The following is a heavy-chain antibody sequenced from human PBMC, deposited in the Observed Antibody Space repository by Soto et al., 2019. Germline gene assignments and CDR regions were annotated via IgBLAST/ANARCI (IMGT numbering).Heavy chain of an antibody. J-gene: IGHJ4*02. CDR3: ASFSRGTLSGFTSY. CDR1: GGTHTYSS. D-gene: IGHD3-9*01. Sequence: QVQLVQSGAEVKKPGSSVKVSCKASGGTHTYSSVSWVRQAPGQGLEWMGGIIPISATPNYAQKFQGRVTMTADESATTAHRELSSLRSDATAVYYWASFSRGTLSGFTSYWGQGTLGTVSS. V-gene: IGHV1-69*12. CDR2: IIPISATP.